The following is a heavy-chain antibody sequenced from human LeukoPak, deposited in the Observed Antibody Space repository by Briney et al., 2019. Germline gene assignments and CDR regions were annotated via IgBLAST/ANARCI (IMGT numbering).Heavy chain of an antibody. D-gene: IGHD3-10*01. CDR2: ISYDGSNK. Sequence: GGSLRLSCAASGFTFSSYGMHWVRQAPGKGLEWVAVISYDGSNKYYADSVKGRFTISRDNSKNTLHLQMNSLRAEDTAVYYCAKEETYYYGSGSYYAEPRFDYWGQGTLVTVSS. CDR3: AKEETYYYGSGSYYAEPRFDY. V-gene: IGHV3-30*18. CDR1: GFTFSSYG. J-gene: IGHJ4*02.